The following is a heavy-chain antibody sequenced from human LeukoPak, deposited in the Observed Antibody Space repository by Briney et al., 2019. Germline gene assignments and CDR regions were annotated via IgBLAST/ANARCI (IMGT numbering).Heavy chain of an antibody. CDR3: ARALVPGSGSYYDWFDP. V-gene: IGHV1-3*01. CDR1: GYTFSNYG. CDR2: ISVGNGNT. D-gene: IGHD3-10*01. J-gene: IGHJ5*02. Sequence: EASVKVSCKASGYTFSNYGIHLVRQAPGQRLECLGWISVGNGNTKYSQNFQGRVTITRDTSATTAYMELSNLRPEDTAVYYCARALVPGSGSYYDWFDPWGQGTLVTVSS.